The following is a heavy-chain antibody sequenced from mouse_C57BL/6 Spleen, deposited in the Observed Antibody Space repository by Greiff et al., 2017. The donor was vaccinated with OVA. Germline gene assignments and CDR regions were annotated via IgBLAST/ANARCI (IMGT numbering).Heavy chain of an antibody. CDR2: IDPDNGDT. J-gene: IGHJ3*01. CDR1: GFNIKDDY. V-gene: IGHV14-4*01. Sequence: EVQLQQSGAELVRPGASVKLSCTASGFNIKDDYMHWVQQSPEQGLEWIGWIDPDNGDTEYASKFQGKATISADTSSNTAYLQLSSLTSEDTAVYYCTTPDGSPFAYWGQGTLVTVSA. D-gene: IGHD1-1*01. CDR3: TTPDGSPFAY.